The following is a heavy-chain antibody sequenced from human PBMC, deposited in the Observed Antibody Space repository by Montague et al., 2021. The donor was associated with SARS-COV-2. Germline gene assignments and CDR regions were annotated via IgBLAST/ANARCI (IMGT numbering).Heavy chain of an antibody. Sequence: SETLSLTCTVSGGSISSYYWTWIRQPPGKGLESIGYIYHNGSTKYNPSLKSRVTISVDTSKNQFSLKLSSVSVADTAVHYCARGGGNSADYYNYTMDVWGQGTTVTVFS. CDR2: IYHNGST. CDR1: GGSISSYY. V-gene: IGHV4-59*01. D-gene: IGHD4-23*01. J-gene: IGHJ6*02. CDR3: ARGGGNSADYYNYTMDV.